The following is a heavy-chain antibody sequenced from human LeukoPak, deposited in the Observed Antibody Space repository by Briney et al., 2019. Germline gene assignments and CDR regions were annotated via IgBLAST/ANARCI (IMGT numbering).Heavy chain of an antibody. CDR1: GGSISTYY. CDR3: ARMTTVSTWDY. CDR2: IYYTGST. Sequence: PSETLSLTCSVSGGSISTYYWSWIRQPPGKGLEWIGYIYYTGSTNYNPSLKSRVTISVDTSQNQFSLILRSVTAADTAVYYCARMTTVSTWDYWGQGTLVTVSS. V-gene: IGHV4-59*08. D-gene: IGHD4-11*01. J-gene: IGHJ4*02.